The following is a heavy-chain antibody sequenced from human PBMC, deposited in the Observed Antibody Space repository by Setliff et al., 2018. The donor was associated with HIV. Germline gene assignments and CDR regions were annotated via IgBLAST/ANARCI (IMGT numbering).Heavy chain of an antibody. Sequence: LSLTCAVYTGSFSGYYWSWIRQPPGKGLEWIGEITHRRSTNYNPSLKSRATISVDTSKNHFSLKLTSLTAADTAVYYCARAQLPPTYIDVWGSGTTVTVS. CDR2: ITHRRST. D-gene: IGHD2-2*01. J-gene: IGHJ6*03. CDR3: ARAQLPPTYIDV. CDR1: TGSFSGYY. V-gene: IGHV4-34*01.